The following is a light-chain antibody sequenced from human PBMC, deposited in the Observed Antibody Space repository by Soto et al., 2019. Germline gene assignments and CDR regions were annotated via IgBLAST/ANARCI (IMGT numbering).Light chain of an antibody. CDR1: QSIISY. J-gene: IGKJ1*01. V-gene: IGKV1-39*01. Sequence: DIHLTQSPSSLSASVGDRVTITCRASQSIISYLHWYQHKPGRVHKLLVYAAYNLQSGVQSRFSGTGSGTDFTLTIASLQPEDFATYYCHQSYNIPQTFGQGTKVDIK. CDR3: HQSYNIPQT. CDR2: AAY.